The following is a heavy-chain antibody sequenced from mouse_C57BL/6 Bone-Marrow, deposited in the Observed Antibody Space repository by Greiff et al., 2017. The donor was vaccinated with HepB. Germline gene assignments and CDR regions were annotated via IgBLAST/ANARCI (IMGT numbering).Heavy chain of an antibody. Sequence: EVKLVESGGGLVKPGGSLKLSCAASGFTFSDYGMHWVRQAPEKGLEWVAYISSGSSTIYYADTVKGRFTISRDNAKNTLFLQMTSLRSEDTAMYYCARHGSRHWYFDVWGTGTTVTVAS. J-gene: IGHJ1*03. D-gene: IGHD1-1*01. V-gene: IGHV5-17*01. CDR2: ISSGSSTI. CDR1: GFTFSDYG. CDR3: ARHGSRHWYFDV.